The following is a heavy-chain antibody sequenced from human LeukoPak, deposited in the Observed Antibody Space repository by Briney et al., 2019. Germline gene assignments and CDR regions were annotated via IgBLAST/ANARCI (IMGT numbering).Heavy chain of an antibody. CDR1: GFTFSSYW. D-gene: IGHD1-1*01. V-gene: IGHV3-74*01. CDR3: ARVQLEREGDY. CDR2: INTDGSST. J-gene: IGHJ4*02. Sequence: PGGSLRLSCAASGFTFSSYWMHWVRQAPGKGLVWVSRINTDGSSTSYADSVKGRFTISRDNAKNTLYLQMNSLRAEDTAVYYCARVQLEREGDYWGQGTLVTVSS.